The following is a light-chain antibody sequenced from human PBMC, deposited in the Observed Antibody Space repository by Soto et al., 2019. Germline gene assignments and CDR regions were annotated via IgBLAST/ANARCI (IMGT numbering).Light chain of an antibody. Sequence: EIVMTQSPATLSVSPGERATLSCRASQSVSSNLAWYQQKPGQAPRLLLYGASTRATGIPDRFSGSGSETEFTLTISSLQLEDFAVYYCQQYDNWPPWTFGQGTKVEIK. CDR1: QSVSSN. CDR2: GAS. V-gene: IGKV3-15*01. J-gene: IGKJ1*01. CDR3: QQYDNWPPWT.